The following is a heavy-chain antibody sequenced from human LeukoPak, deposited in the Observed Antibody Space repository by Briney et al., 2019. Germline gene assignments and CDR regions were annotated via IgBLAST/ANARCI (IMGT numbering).Heavy chain of an antibody. CDR1: GGSISRSTYY. CDR2: MYYSGNT. J-gene: IGHJ3*02. D-gene: IGHD3-22*01. CDR3: ARHDSSGPYNAFDI. V-gene: IGHV4-39*01. Sequence: SETLSLTCTVSGGSISRSTYYWGWIRQPPGKGLEWIGSMYYSGNTYYNPSLKSRVTISVDTSKDQFFLKLSSVTAADTAVYYCARHDSSGPYNAFDIWGQGTMVTVSS.